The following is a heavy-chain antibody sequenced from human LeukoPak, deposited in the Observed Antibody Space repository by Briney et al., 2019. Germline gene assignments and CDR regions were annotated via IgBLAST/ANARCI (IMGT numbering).Heavy chain of an antibody. CDR3: ARYYDSSGYWSTPHFDY. CDR2: IQYSGST. CDR1: GDSVSGISFY. D-gene: IGHD3-22*01. J-gene: IGHJ4*02. Sequence: SETLSLTCTVSGDSVSGISFYWSWLRQPPGKGLQYIGYIQYSGSTNYNPSLKSRATISVDTSKNQFSLKLSSVTAADTAVYYCARYYDSSGYWSTPHFDYWGQGTLVTVSS. V-gene: IGHV4-61*01.